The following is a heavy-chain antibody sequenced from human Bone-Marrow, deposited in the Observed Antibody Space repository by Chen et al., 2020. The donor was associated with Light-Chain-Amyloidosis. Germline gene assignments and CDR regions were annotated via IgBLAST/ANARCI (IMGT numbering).Heavy chain of an antibody. Sequence: QVQPVQSGAEMKKPGASVKLSCKSSGNTFTTFYMHWVRQAPGQGLEWMGVIHPGSGDTNYAHKIQGRFTMTRDTSTSTVYMELSSLRSEDTAMYYCARDRFAFDSWGQGTMVTVSS. CDR2: IHPGSGDT. CDR1: GNTFTTFY. V-gene: IGHV1-46*01. CDR3: ARDRFAFDS. J-gene: IGHJ3*01.